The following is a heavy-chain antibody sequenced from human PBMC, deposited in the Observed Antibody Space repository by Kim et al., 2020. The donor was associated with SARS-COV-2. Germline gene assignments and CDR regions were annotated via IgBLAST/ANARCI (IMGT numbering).Heavy chain of an antibody. CDR2: IYYSGTT. Sequence: SETLSLTCTVSGGSVISSSYFWSWIRQPPGKGLEWIGYIYYSGTTSYNPSLKSRVTISVDTSRNQFSLRLSSVTAADTAMYYCASTLYDFWSGSTYGMDVWGQGTTVTVSS. V-gene: IGHV4-61*01. CDR1: GGSVISSSYF. CDR3: ASTLYDFWSGSTYGMDV. J-gene: IGHJ6*02. D-gene: IGHD3-3*01.